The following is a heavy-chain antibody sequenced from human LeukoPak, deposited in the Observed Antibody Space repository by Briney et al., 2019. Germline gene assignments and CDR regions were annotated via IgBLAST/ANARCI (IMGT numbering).Heavy chain of an antibody. J-gene: IGHJ4*02. D-gene: IGHD3-9*01. CDR1: GYTFPNYG. Sequence: ASVKVSCKASGYTFPNYGISWVRQAPGQGLAWMGWLSAYNGNTIYAQKLQGRVTMTTDTSTSTAYMELRSLRSDDTAVYYCARLYYDILTGYPYYFDFWGQGTLVTVSS. CDR3: ARLYYDILTGYPYYFDF. V-gene: IGHV1-18*01. CDR2: LSAYNGNT.